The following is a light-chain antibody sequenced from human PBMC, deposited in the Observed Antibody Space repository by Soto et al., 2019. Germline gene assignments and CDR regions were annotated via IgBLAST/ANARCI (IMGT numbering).Light chain of an antibody. V-gene: IGKV1-39*01. CDR2: AAS. CDR3: QQSSTTPPA. CDR1: QSLSSY. J-gene: IGKJ1*01. Sequence: DIQMAQSPSSLSASIGDRVTITCRASQSLSSYLNWYQQKPGKAPKLLIYAASSLQSGVRSRFSGSGSRTDYTLTASSLQREDFATYYCQQSSTTPPAFGQGTKVEIK.